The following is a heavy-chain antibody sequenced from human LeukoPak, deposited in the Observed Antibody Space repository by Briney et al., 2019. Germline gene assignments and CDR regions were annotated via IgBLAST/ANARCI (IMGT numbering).Heavy chain of an antibody. CDR3: VPSLELYSSGQLDY. V-gene: IGHV3-48*03. CDR2: ISSSSSTI. J-gene: IGHJ4*02. CDR1: GFTFSNYE. Sequence: PGVSLRLSCAGSGFTFSNYEMNWVRQAPGKGLEWVSYISSSSSTIYYADSVKGRFTISRDNAKNSLYLQMTSLRAKDTDDYYCVPSLELYSSGQLDYWGQETLVTVSS. D-gene: IGHD6-19*01.